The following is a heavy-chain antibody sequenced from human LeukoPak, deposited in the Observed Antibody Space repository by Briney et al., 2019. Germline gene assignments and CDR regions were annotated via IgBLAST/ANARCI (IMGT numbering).Heavy chain of an antibody. V-gene: IGHV4-4*07. Sequence: SETLSLTCTVSGGSISTYHWSWIRQPAGKGLEWIGRLYTSGSTNYNPSLKSRVTMSVGTSKNQFSLKLNSVTAADTAVYYCARGGWTNFDYWGQGTLVTVSS. CDR1: GGSISTYH. CDR2: LYTSGST. CDR3: ARGGWTNFDY. J-gene: IGHJ4*02. D-gene: IGHD3/OR15-3a*01.